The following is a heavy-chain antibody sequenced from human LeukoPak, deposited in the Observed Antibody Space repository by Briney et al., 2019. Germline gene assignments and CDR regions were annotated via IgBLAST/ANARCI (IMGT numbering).Heavy chain of an antibody. D-gene: IGHD3-16*01. CDR2: IYYSGST. V-gene: IGHV4-31*03. J-gene: IGHJ4*02. Sequence: SETLSLTCTVSGGSISSCGYYWSWIRQHPGKGLEWIGYIYYSGSTYYNPSLKSRVTISVDTSKNQFSLKLSSVTAADTAVYYCARGTLGATIDYWGQGTLVTVSS. CDR3: ARGTLGATIDY. CDR1: GGSISSCGYY.